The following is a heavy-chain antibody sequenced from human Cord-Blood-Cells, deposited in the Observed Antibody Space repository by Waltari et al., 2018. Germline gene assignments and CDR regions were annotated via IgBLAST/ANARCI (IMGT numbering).Heavy chain of an antibody. V-gene: IGHV3-30-3*01. J-gene: IGHJ4*02. CDR1: GFTFRSYA. Sequence: QVQLVESGGGVVQPGRSLRLPCAASGFTFRSYAMHWVRQAPGKGLEWVAVISYDGSNKYYADSVKGRFTISRDNSKNTLYLQMNSLRAEDTAVYYCARDSSNYFDYWGQGTLVTVSS. CDR2: ISYDGSNK. D-gene: IGHD4-4*01. CDR3: ARDSSNYFDY.